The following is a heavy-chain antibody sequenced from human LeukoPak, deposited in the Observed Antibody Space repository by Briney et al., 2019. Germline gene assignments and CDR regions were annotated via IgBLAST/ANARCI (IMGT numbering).Heavy chain of an antibody. CDR2: ISGYNYHT. J-gene: IGHJ5*02. CDR3: ARDSQIAVAVEGWLDP. Sequence: ASVTVSFKTSVYTFITYGISWVRQAPGQGLEWMGWISGYNYHTDYPRKFQGRLTVTTDTSTKTAYMELRNLRSDDTAVYYCARDSQIAVAVEGWLDPWGQGTLVTVSS. D-gene: IGHD6-19*01. V-gene: IGHV1-18*01. CDR1: VYTFITYG.